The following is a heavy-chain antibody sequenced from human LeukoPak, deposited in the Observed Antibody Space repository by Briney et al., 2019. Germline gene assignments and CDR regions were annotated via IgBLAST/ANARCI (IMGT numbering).Heavy chain of an antibody. J-gene: IGHJ4*02. Sequence: SQTLSLTCTVSGGSISSGRYYWNWIRQPAGEGVEWVGCLSYGVSTYYNPSLKSRVTISLDTSKNQFSLKLSSVTAADTAVYYCARGGRRTPYYFDYWGQGILVTVSS. CDR2: LSYGVST. V-gene: IGHV4-61*10. D-gene: IGHD2-2*01. CDR1: GGSISSGRYY. CDR3: ARGGRRTPYYFDY.